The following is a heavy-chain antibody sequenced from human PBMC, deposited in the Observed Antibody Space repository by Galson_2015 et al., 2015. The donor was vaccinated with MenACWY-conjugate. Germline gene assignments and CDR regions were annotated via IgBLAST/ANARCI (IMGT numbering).Heavy chain of an antibody. CDR2: ISNDGSND. Sequence: SLRLSCAASGFTFSSYDMHWVRQAPGKGLEWLAVISNDGSNDYYATSVKGRFTISRDNTKNTVYLQMNSLRAEDRAVYYCAKDKKEGGMMVGGNCGGDWGQGTLVAVSA. CDR1: GFTFSSYD. D-gene: IGHD3-22*01. CDR3: AKDKKEGGMMVGGNCGGD. J-gene: IGHJ4*02. V-gene: IGHV3-30*18.